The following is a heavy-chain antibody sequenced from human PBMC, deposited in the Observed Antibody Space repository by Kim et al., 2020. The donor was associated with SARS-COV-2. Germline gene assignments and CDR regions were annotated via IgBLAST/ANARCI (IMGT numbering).Heavy chain of an antibody. CDR3: ARGQPLDY. CDR2: ISYSGNS. Sequence: SETLSLTCSVSGGSIRSGGKFWTWIRQHPAKGLEWIGYISYSGNSHYSPSLRSRVSISLQTSENQFSLELTSVTAADTAVYYCARGQPLDYCGQGNLFTV. J-gene: IGHJ4*02. V-gene: IGHV4-31*03. CDR1: GGSIRSGGKF. D-gene: IGHD2-2*01.